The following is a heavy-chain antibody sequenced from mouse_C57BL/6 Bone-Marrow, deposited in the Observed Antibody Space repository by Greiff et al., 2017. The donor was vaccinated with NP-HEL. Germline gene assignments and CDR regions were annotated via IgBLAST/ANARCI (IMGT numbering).Heavy chain of an antibody. D-gene: IGHD1-1*01. Sequence: VQLVESGAELVRPGTSVKVSCKASGYAFTNYLIEWVKQRPGQGLEWIGVINPGSGGTNYNEKFKGKATLTADKSSSTAYMQLSSLTSEDSAVYFCARTTTVVAPYAMDYWGQGTSVTVSS. J-gene: IGHJ4*01. CDR3: ARTTTVVAPYAMDY. CDR2: INPGSGGT. V-gene: IGHV1-54*01. CDR1: GYAFTNYL.